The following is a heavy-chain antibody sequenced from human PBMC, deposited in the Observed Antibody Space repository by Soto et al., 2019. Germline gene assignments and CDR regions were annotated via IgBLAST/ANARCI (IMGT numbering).Heavy chain of an antibody. D-gene: IGHD6-13*01. CDR3: ARGWGIAAPGPNWFDP. J-gene: IGHJ5*02. CDR1: GYSLSGYY. CDR2: VNPNSGGT. Sequence: ASVKVSCKASGYSLSGYYLHWVRQAPGQGPEWMGWVNPNSGGTKYVQKFQGRVTMTRDTSISTVYLELSRLRSDDTAVYYCARGWGIAAPGPNWFDPWGQGTLVTVSS. V-gene: IGHV1-2*02.